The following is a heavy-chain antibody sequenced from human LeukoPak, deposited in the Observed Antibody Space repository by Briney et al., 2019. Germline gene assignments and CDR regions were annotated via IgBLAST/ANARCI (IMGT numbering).Heavy chain of an antibody. CDR1: GFTFSSYS. Sequence: GGSLRLSCAASGFTFSSYSMNWVRQAAGKGLEWVSSISSSSSYIYYADSVKGRFTISRDNAKNSLYLQMNSLRAEDTAVYYCARDRFGGSSFYDAFDIWGQGTMVTVSS. V-gene: IGHV3-21*01. D-gene: IGHD2-15*01. CDR2: ISSSSSYI. J-gene: IGHJ3*02. CDR3: ARDRFGGSSFYDAFDI.